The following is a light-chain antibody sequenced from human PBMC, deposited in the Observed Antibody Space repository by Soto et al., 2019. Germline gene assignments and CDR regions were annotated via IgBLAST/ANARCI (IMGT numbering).Light chain of an antibody. Sequence: QSVLTQPPSASGTPGQRDTISCSGSSSNIGTNTVTWYQLLPGTAPKLLIYSNNQRPSGVPDRFSGSKSGTSASLAISGLQSEDEADYYCASWDDSLNGVVFGGGTKLTVL. CDR1: SSNIGTNT. V-gene: IGLV1-44*01. CDR3: ASWDDSLNGVV. J-gene: IGLJ2*01. CDR2: SNN.